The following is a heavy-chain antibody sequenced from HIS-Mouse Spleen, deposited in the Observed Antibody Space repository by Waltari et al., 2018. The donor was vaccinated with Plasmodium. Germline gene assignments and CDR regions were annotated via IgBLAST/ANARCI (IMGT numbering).Heavy chain of an antibody. CDR3: ARGVQTNWDY. Sequence: QVQLQQWGAGLLKPSETLSLTCAVYGGSFSGYYWSWIRQPPGKGLEWIGEINHSGSTNYNPSRKSRVTISVDTSKNQFSLKLSSVTAADTAVYYCARGVQTNWDYWGQGTLVTVSS. CDR2: INHSGST. CDR1: GGSFSGYY. V-gene: IGHV4-34*01. D-gene: IGHD1-1*01. J-gene: IGHJ4*02.